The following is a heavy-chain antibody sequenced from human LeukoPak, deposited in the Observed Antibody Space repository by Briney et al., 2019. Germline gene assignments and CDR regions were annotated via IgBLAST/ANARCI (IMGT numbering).Heavy chain of an antibody. J-gene: IGHJ3*02. CDR1: GYTFTGYY. D-gene: IGHD1-26*01. Sequence: ASVKVSCTASGYTFTGYYMHWVRQAPGQGLEWMGRINPNSGGTNYAQKFQGRVTMTRDTSISTAYMELSRLRSDDTAVYYCARDRSIYSAFDIWGQGTMVTVSS. V-gene: IGHV1-2*06. CDR2: INPNSGGT. CDR3: ARDRSIYSAFDI.